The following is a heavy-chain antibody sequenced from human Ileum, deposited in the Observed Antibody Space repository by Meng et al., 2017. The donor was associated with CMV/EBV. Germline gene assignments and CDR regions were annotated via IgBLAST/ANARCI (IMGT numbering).Heavy chain of an antibody. D-gene: IGHD2-2*01. Sequence: FRRFAMGWVRRAPGKGLEWVSAISGSGGSTYYADSVKGRFTISRDNSKNTLYLQMNSLRAEDTAVYYCAKGSRYCSSTSCSRYYFDYWGQGTQVTVSS. CDR2: ISGSGGST. V-gene: IGHV3-23*01. CDR1: FRRFA. CDR3: AKGSRYCSSTSCSRYYFDY. J-gene: IGHJ4*02.